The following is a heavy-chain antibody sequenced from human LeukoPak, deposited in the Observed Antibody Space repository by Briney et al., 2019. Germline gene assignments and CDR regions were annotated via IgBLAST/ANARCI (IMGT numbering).Heavy chain of an antibody. D-gene: IGHD1-26*01. V-gene: IGHV3-23*01. CDR3: AKRADVREPNPVLPFDY. J-gene: IGHJ4*02. Sequence: GGSLRLSCEASGFTFNIYAMSWVRQAPGKGLEWVSTISGDGFSTYYADSLNGRFTISSDNSRTTLYLQINSLRVEDTAVYYCAKRADVREPNPVLPFDYWGQGTLVTVSS. CDR1: GFTFNIYA. CDR2: ISGDGFST.